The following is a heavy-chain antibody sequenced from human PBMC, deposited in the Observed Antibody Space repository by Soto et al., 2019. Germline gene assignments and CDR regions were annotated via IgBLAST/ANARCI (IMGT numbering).Heavy chain of an antibody. V-gene: IGHV1-69*13. Sequence: ASVKVSCKASGGTFSSYAISWVRQAPGQGLEWMGGIIPIFGTANYAQKFQGRVTITADESTSTAYMELSSLRSEDTAVYYCARDLCSGGSCYPGFYYYYGMDVWGQGTTVTVS. CDR2: IIPIFGTA. J-gene: IGHJ6*02. CDR3: ARDLCSGGSCYPGFYYYYGMDV. D-gene: IGHD2-15*01. CDR1: GGTFSSYA.